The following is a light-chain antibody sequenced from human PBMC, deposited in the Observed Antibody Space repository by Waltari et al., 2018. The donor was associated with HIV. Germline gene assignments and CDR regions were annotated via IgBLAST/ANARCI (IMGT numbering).Light chain of an antibody. V-gene: IGLV1-44*01. J-gene: IGLJ2*01. Sequence: QSVLTQPPSASGTPGQRVTISCSGSRSNIGSNTVNWYQHLPGTAPKLLIYSNNQRPSGVPDRFSGSKSGTSASLAISGLQSEDEADYYCAAWDDSLNGHVVFGGGTKLTVL. CDR1: RSNIGSNT. CDR3: AAWDDSLNGHVV. CDR2: SNN.